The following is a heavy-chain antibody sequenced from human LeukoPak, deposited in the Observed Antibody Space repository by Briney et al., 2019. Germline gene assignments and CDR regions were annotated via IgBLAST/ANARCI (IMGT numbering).Heavy chain of an antibody. CDR3: ASPMTGDSDAFDI. Sequence: SETLSLTCTVSGYSISSGYYWGWIRQPPGKGLEWIGSIYHSGSTYYNPSLKSRVTISVDTSKNQFSLKLSSVTAADTAVFYCASPMTGDSDAFDIWGQGTMVTVSS. CDR1: GYSISSGYY. V-gene: IGHV4-38-2*02. D-gene: IGHD2-21*01. J-gene: IGHJ3*02. CDR2: IYHSGST.